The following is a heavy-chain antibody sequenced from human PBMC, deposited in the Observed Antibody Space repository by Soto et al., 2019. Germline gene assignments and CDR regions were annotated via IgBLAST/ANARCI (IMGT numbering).Heavy chain of an antibody. D-gene: IGHD1-26*01. CDR1: GGSISNSNW. Sequence: QVQLQESGPGLVKPSGTLSLTCGVFGGSISNSNWWTWVRQPRGKGLERIGEIYHSGSTNYNSSLMSRVTISLDKVNDQFSRKLTTVTAADTSVYYCAHRPVVGAAIWGQGPLVTVSS. CDR3: AHRPVVGAAI. J-gene: IGHJ4*02. V-gene: IGHV4-4*02. CDR2: IYHSGST.